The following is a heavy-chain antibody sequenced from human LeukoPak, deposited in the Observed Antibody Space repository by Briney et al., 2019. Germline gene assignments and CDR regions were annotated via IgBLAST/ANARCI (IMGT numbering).Heavy chain of an antibody. CDR2: ISWNSAST. CDR1: GFTFDDYA. J-gene: IGHJ6*03. CDR3: AKDMKGSSWYNYYYMDV. D-gene: IGHD6-13*01. V-gene: IGHV3-9*01. Sequence: PGGSLRLSCVVSGFTFDDYAMHWVRQAPGKGLEWVSSISWNSASTGYADSVKGQFTISRDNAKNSLYLQMNTLRVEDTALYYCAKDMKGSSWYNYYYMDVWGKGTTVTVSS.